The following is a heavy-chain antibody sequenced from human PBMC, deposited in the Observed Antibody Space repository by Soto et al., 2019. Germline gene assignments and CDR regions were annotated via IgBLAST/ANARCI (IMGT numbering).Heavy chain of an antibody. CDR3: AKDKAVAGTGYFDY. CDR1: GVTFSSYA. Sequence: XGSLRLSCSASGVTFSSYAMSWVRQAPGKGLEWVSAISGSGGSTYYADSVKGRFTISRDNSKNTLYLQMNSLRAEDTAVYYCAKDKAVAGTGYFDYWGQGNLVTVSS. D-gene: IGHD6-19*01. CDR2: ISGSGGST. V-gene: IGHV3-23*01. J-gene: IGHJ4*02.